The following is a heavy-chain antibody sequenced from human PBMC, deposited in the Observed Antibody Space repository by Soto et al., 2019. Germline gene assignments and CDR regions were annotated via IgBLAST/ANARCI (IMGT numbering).Heavy chain of an antibody. Sequence: TGGSLRLSCAASGFTFSSYAMSWVRQAPGKGLEWVSAISGSGGSTYYADSVKGRFTISRDNSKNTLYLQMNSLRAEDTAVYYCAKVQERYSSGCFDYWGQGTMVTVSS. CDR3: AKVQERYSSGCFDY. CDR1: GFTFSSYA. CDR2: ISGSGGST. V-gene: IGHV3-23*01. D-gene: IGHD6-19*01. J-gene: IGHJ4*02.